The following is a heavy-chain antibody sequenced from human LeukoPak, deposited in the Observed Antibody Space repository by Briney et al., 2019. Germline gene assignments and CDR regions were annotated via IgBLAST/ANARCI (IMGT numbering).Heavy chain of an antibody. D-gene: IGHD1-14*01. CDR1: GFTFSIYG. CDR3: ARPDGRGTQGVLDY. CDR2: IRHDGTIK. J-gene: IGHJ4*02. Sequence: GGSLRLSCTASGFTFSIYGMYWVRQAPGKGLEWVAFIRHDGTIKYYADSVKGRFTISRDNSKNTLYLQMNSLRAEDTAVYYCARPDGRGTQGVLDYWGQGTLVTVSS. V-gene: IGHV3-30*02.